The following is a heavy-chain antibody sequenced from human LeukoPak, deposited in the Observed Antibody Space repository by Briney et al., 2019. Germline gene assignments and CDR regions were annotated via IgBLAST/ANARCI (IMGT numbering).Heavy chain of an antibody. Sequence: SETLSLTCAVYGGSFSGYYWSWIRQPPGKGLGWIGEINHSGSTNYNPSLKSRVTISVDTSKNQFSLKLSSVTAADTAVYYCASTHRRFGELLYYFDYWGQGTLVTVSS. J-gene: IGHJ4*02. CDR1: GGSFSGYY. CDR2: INHSGST. V-gene: IGHV4-34*01. CDR3: ASTHRRFGELLYYFDY. D-gene: IGHD3-10*01.